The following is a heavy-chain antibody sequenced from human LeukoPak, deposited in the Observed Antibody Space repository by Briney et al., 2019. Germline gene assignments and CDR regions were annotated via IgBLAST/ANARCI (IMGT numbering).Heavy chain of an antibody. CDR1: GGTFSSYA. J-gene: IGHJ5*02. CDR2: IIPIFGTA. Sequence: SVKVSCKASGGTFSSYAISWVRQAPGQGIEWMGGIIPIFGTANYAQKFQGRVTITTDESTSTAYMELSSLRSEDTAVYYCASSTYYDFWSGYLPPHWFDPWGQGTLVTVSS. D-gene: IGHD3-3*01. CDR3: ASSTYYDFWSGYLPPHWFDP. V-gene: IGHV1-69*05.